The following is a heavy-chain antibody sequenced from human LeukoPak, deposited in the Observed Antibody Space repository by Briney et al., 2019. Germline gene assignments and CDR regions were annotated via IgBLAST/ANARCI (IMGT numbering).Heavy chain of an antibody. V-gene: IGHV3-74*01. Sequence: PGGSLRLSCAASGFIFSSYWMHWVRQAPGKGLVWVSRIKSDGSSTNYADSVKGRFTISRDNAKNTLYLQMNSLRAEDTAVYYCARDPSDSSGYYKKKWTKTFDYWGQGTLVTVSS. CDR1: GFIFSSYW. CDR3: ARDPSDSSGYYKKKWTKTFDY. J-gene: IGHJ4*02. CDR2: IKSDGSST. D-gene: IGHD3-22*01.